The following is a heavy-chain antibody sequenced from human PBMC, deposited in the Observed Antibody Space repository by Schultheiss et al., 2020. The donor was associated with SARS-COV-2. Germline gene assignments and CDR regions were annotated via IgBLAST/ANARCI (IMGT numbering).Heavy chain of an antibody. V-gene: IGHV3-48*04. J-gene: IGHJ4*02. CDR1: GFTFSSYA. D-gene: IGHD6-19*01. CDR2: ISSSSSTI. Sequence: GGSLRLSCAASGFTFSSYAMHWVRQAPGKGLEWVSYISSSSSTIYYADSVKGRFTISRDNAKNSLYLQMNSLRAEDTAVYYCARDGFGEGIAVAGLFDYWGQGTLVTVSS. CDR3: ARDGFGEGIAVAGLFDY.